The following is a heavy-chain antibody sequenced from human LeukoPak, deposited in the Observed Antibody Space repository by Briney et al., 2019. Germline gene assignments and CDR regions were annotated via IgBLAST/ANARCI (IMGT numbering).Heavy chain of an antibody. CDR2: IKCDGSEK. D-gene: IGHD2-2*01. Sequence: GGSLRLSCAASGFTFSNSWMHWVCQAPEKGMEWVADIKCDGSEKCYVDSVKGRLTISRDNAKNSLYLQVNSLRAEDMTVYYCVRGVGSSTSCYVRAFDIWGQGTMVTVSS. CDR3: VRGVGSSTSCYVRAFDI. CDR1: GFTFSNSW. V-gene: IGHV3-52*01. J-gene: IGHJ3*02.